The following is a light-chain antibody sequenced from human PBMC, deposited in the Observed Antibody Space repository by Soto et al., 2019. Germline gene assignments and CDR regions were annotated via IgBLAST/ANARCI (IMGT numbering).Light chain of an antibody. J-gene: IGKJ3*01. Sequence: EIVLTQSPGTLSLSPGERATLSCRASQSVSSSYLAWYQQKPGQAPRLLIYGASSRATGIPDRFSGSGSGKEFTLSISRLEPEDFAVYYCLQYGSSPVFTFGPGTKVDIK. CDR1: QSVSSSY. CDR2: GAS. V-gene: IGKV3-20*01. CDR3: LQYGSSPVFT.